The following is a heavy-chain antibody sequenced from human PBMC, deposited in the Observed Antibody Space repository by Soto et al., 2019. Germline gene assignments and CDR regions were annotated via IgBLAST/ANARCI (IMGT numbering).Heavy chain of an antibody. J-gene: IGHJ3*02. CDR1: GGTFSSYA. CDR3: ARVVCSSSSSRRDDAFDI. Sequence: SVKVSCKASGGTFSSYAISWVRQAPGQGLEWMGGIIPIFGTANYAQKFQGRVTITADESTSTAYMELSSLRSEDTAVYYCARVVCSSSSSRRDDAFDIWGQGTMVTVSS. V-gene: IGHV1-69*13. CDR2: IIPIFGTA. D-gene: IGHD6-6*01.